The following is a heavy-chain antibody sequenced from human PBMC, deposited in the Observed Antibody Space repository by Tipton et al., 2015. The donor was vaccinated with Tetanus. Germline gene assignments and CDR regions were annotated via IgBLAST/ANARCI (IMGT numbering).Heavy chain of an antibody. Sequence: QVQLVQSGAEVKKPGASVKVSCKASGYTFTHYGVNWVRQAPGQGLEWMGWISPFNENVNYAEKFKGRLTMTTDRSTATVYMDLRSLRSDDTAIYYCARGRGLGPHEYFEHWGQRTLVTVSS. J-gene: IGHJ5*02. CDR1: GYTFTHYG. D-gene: IGHD3/OR15-3a*01. CDR3: ARGRGLGPHEYFEH. V-gene: IGHV1-18*01. CDR2: ISPFNENV.